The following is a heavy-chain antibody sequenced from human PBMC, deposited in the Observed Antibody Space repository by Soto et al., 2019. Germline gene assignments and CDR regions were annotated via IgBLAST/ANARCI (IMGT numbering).Heavy chain of an antibody. Sequence: QVQLQESGPGLVKPSETLSLTCTVSDVSISSYYWSWIRQPPGKGLEWIGCIYYSGSTNYNPSLKCRVTISVDTSKTQFSLKVRSVTAADTAVYYWASSRSSWYKIYFDYWGQGTLVTVSS. D-gene: IGHD6-13*01. CDR2: IYYSGST. CDR1: DVSISSYY. V-gene: IGHV4-59*01. CDR3: ASSRSSWYKIYFDY. J-gene: IGHJ4*02.